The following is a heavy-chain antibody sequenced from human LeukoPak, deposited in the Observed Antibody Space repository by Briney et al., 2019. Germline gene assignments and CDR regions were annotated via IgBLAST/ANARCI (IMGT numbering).Heavy chain of an antibody. CDR1: GGFISSYY. CDR2: IYYSGST. V-gene: IGHV4-59*08. D-gene: IGHD3-3*01. CDR3: ARHVTYYDFWSGYFPSGMDV. J-gene: IGHJ6*02. Sequence: SETLSLTCTVSGGFISSYYWSWIRQPPGKGLEWIGYIYYSGSTNYNPSLKSRVTISVDTSKNQFSLKLSSVTAADTAVYYCARHVTYYDFWSGYFPSGMDVWGQGTTVTVSS.